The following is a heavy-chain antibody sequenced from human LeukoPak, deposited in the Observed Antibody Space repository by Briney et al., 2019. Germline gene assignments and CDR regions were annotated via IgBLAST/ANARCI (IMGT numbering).Heavy chain of an antibody. CDR2: SYPGDSDT. Sequence: GASLQISGKGSGSIFTSYWIGRVRQLPGKVLEWTGISYPGDSDTRDSPSFQGQVTISADKSISTAYLQWSSLKASDTAMYYCARGTQRPFYYYYYMDVSGKGT. J-gene: IGHJ6*03. CDR1: GSIFTSYW. CDR3: ARGTQRPFYYYYYMDV. V-gene: IGHV5-51*01. D-gene: IGHD1-14*01.